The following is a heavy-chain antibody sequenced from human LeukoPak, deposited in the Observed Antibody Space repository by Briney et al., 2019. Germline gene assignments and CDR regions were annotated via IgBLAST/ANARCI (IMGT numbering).Heavy chain of an antibody. Sequence: PSETLSLTCTVSGGSISSYYWSWIRQPPGKGLEWIGYIYYSGSTNYNPSLKSRVTISVDTSKNQFSLKLSSVTAADTAVYYCAIAGYCSGGSCYRGWFDPWGQGTLVTVSS. CDR2: IYYSGST. D-gene: IGHD2-15*01. V-gene: IGHV4-59*01. J-gene: IGHJ5*02. CDR1: GGSISSYY. CDR3: AIAGYCSGGSCYRGWFDP.